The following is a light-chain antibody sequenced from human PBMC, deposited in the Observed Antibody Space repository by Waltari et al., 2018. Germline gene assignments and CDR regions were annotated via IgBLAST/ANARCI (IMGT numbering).Light chain of an antibody. J-gene: IGLJ3*02. V-gene: IGLV2-14*01. Sequence: QSALTQPASVSGSTGQWLTLSCTGRNRDVGTYNSVSWYQQHPGKAPKLMIYDVSKRPSGVSDRFSGSKSGNTASLTISGLQAEDEADYYCSSYTSSSTLVFGGGTKVTVL. CDR3: SSYTSSSTLV. CDR1: NRDVGTYNS. CDR2: DVS.